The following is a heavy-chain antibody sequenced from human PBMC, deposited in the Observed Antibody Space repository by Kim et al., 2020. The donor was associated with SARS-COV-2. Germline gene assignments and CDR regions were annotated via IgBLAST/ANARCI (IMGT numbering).Heavy chain of an antibody. CDR2: SDGGVRT. J-gene: IGHJ4*02. Sequence: SDGGVRTHYADPVRGRFTISRDNPKSTLFLHMNSLRAEDTAVYYCEASDYWGQGSLVTVSS. CDR3: EASDY. V-gene: IGHV3-23*01.